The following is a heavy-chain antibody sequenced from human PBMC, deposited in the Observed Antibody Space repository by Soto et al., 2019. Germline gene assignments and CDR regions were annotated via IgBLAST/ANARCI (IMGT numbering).Heavy chain of an antibody. D-gene: IGHD1-26*01. V-gene: IGHV3-9*01. J-gene: IGHJ3*02. Sequence: EVQLVESGGGLVQPVRSLRLSCAASGFTFDDYAMHWVRQAPGKGLEWVSGISWNSGSIGYADSVKGRFTISRDNAKNSLYLQMNSLRAEDTALYYCAKDLNSGDAFDIWGQGTMVTVSS. CDR1: GFTFDDYA. CDR2: ISWNSGSI. CDR3: AKDLNSGDAFDI.